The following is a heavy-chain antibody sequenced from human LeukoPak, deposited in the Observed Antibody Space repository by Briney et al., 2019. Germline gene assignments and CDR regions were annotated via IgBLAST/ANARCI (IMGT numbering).Heavy chain of an antibody. CDR1: GGTFSSYA. Sequence: AASVKVSCKASGGTFSSYAISWVRQAPGQGLEWMGGIIPIFGTANYAQKFQGRVTITADESTSTAYMELSSLRSEDTAVYYCASDNVTILGHHSYYFDYWGQGTLVTVSS. CDR3: ASDNVTILGHHSYYFDY. J-gene: IGHJ4*02. D-gene: IGHD3-3*01. V-gene: IGHV1-69*01. CDR2: IIPIFGTA.